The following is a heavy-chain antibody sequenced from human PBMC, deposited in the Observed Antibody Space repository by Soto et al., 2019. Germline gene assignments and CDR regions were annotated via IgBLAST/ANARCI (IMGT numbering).Heavy chain of an antibody. Sequence: SETLSLTCAFYGGSFSGYYWSWIRQPPGKGLEWIGEINHSGSTNYNPSLKSRVTISVDTSKNQFSLKLSSVTAADTAVYYCARRGNWNYGVDYYYGMDVWGQGTTVTVSS. J-gene: IGHJ6*02. D-gene: IGHD1-7*01. CDR1: GGSFSGYY. CDR3: ARRGNWNYGVDYYYGMDV. CDR2: INHSGST. V-gene: IGHV4-34*01.